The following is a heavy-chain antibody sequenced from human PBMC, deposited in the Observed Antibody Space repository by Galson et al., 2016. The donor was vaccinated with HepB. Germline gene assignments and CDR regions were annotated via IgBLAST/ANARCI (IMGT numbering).Heavy chain of an antibody. CDR3: ARGITYSYGEAFDY. CDR2: IWYDGSNK. D-gene: IGHD5-18*01. V-gene: IGHV3-33*08. CDR1: GITFSSYD. Sequence: SLRLSCAVSGITFSSYDISWVRQAPGKGLEWVAVIWYDGSNKYYADSVKGRFTISRDNSKNTLYLQMNSLRAEDTAVYYCARGITYSYGEAFDYWGQGTLVTVSS. J-gene: IGHJ4*02.